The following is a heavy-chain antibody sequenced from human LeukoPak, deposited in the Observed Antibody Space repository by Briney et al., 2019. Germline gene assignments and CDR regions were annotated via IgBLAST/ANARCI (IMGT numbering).Heavy chain of an antibody. V-gene: IGHV1-2*02. CDR2: INPNSGGT. Sequence: ASVKVSCKASGYTFTGYYMHWVRQAPGQGLEWMGWINPNSGGTNYAQKFQGRVTMTRDTSISTAYMELSRLRSDDTAVYYCARDSGELGISPNWGQGTLVTVSS. CDR1: GYTFTGYY. D-gene: IGHD3-16*01. J-gene: IGHJ4*02. CDR3: ARDSGELGISPN.